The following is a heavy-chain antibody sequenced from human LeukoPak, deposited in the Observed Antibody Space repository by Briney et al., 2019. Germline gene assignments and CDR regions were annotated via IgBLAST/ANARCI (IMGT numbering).Heavy chain of an antibody. V-gene: IGHV3-48*01. J-gene: IGHJ6*02. CDR1: GFTFSNFD. Sequence: PGGSLRLSCAASGFTFSNFDMTWVRQAPGKGLEWVSYISSGSSTIYYADSVKGRFTISRDNAKNSLYLQMNSLRAEDTAVYYCARLRYYAMDVWGQGTTVIVSS. CDR3: ARLRYYAMDV. CDR2: ISSGSSTI.